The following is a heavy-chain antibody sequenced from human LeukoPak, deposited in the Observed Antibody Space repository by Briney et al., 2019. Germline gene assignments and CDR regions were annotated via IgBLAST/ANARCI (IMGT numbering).Heavy chain of an antibody. CDR1: GGSVSSGSYY. V-gene: IGHV4-61*01. CDR2: IYYSGGT. J-gene: IGHJ6*02. CDR3: ARDRRAGTYYYYGMDV. Sequence: SETLSLTCTVSGGSVSSGSYYWSWIRQPPGKGLEWIGYIYYSGGTNYNPSLKSRVTISVDTSKNQFSLKLSSVTAADTAVYYCARDRRAGTYYYYGMDVWGQGTTVTVSS. D-gene: IGHD1-1*01.